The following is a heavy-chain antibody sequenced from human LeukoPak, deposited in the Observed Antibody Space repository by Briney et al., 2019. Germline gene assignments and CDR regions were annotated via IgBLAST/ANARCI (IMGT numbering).Heavy chain of an antibody. CDR1: GFTFSSYA. CDR3: ARGFDLDAFDT. J-gene: IGHJ3*02. V-gene: IGHV3-30*01. Sequence: GGSLRLSCAASGFTFSSYAMHWVRQAPGKGLEWVAVIPYDGSNKYYADSVKGRFTISRDNSKNTLYLQMNSLRAEDTAVYYCARGFDLDAFDTWGQGAMVTVSS. CDR2: IPYDGSNK.